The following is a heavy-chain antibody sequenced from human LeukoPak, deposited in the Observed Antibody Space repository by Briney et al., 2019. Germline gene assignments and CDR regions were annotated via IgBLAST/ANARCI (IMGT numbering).Heavy chain of an antibody. CDR3: ATRGVGSGVHFDY. CDR1: GFTFRNCG. D-gene: IGHD2-15*01. CDR2: ISGSDDGT. V-gene: IGHV3-23*01. J-gene: IGHJ4*02. Sequence: GGSLRLSCVASGFTFRNCGMTWGRQAPGKGLEWVSTISGSDDGTYYADSVRGRFTISRDNSKNTLYLQMNSLRAEDTAVYYCATRGVGSGVHFDYWGQGSLVTVSS.